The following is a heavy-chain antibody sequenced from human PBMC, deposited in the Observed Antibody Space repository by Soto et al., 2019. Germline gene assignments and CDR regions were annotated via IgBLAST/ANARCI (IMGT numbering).Heavy chain of an antibody. CDR2: INQSGGT. D-gene: IGHD1-26*01. CDR1: GGSFSAYY. V-gene: IGHV4-34*01. J-gene: IGHJ4*02. CDR3: ARGRLGGAAD. Sequence: QVQLQQWGAGLLKPSETLSLTCAVYGGSFSAYYWSWIRQPPGKGLEWIGEINQSGGTNYNPSLKSRVTISVDTSKNQFSLKLSSVTAADTAVYYCARGRLGGAADWGQGTLVTVSS.